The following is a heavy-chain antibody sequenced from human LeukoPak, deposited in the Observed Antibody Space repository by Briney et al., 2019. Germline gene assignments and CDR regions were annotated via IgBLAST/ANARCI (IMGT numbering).Heavy chain of an antibody. CDR1: GYNLAHDW. V-gene: IGHV5-51*01. J-gene: IGHJ4*02. Sequence: GESLKISCTGSGYNLAHDWIGWVRQMPGKGLEWMGIIYPGDSDTIYSPSFQGQVTISADKSISTAYLQWSSLKASDTAMYFCARQESELTTPANRYFDTWGQGTLVTVSS. CDR2: IYPGDSDT. D-gene: IGHD1-1*01. CDR3: ARQESELTTPANRYFDT.